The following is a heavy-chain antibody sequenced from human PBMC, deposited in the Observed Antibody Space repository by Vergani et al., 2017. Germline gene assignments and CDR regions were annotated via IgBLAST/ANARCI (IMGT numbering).Heavy chain of an antibody. V-gene: IGHV1-24*01. Sequence: QVQLVQSGAEVKKPGASVKVSCKVSGYTLTELSMHWVRQAPGKGLEWMGGFDPEDGETIYAQKFQGRVTMTEDTSTDTAYRELSSLISEDTAVYYCARGSLGYDFWSGYGAGAFDIWGQGTMVTVSS. CDR3: ARGSLGYDFWSGYGAGAFDI. J-gene: IGHJ3*02. D-gene: IGHD3-3*01. CDR1: GYTLTELS. CDR2: FDPEDGET.